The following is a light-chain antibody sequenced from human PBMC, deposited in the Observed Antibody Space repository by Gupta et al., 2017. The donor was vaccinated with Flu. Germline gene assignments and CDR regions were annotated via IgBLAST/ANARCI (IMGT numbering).Light chain of an antibody. Sequence: QSALTQPPSVSGSPGQSVTISCTGTSSDVGTYNRVSWYQQSPGTAPKLMIYEVSRRPSGVPDRFSGSKSGNTASLTISGLQGEDEADDYCSSYTSSYTYVFGTGTKVTVL. CDR2: EVS. CDR1: SSDVGTYNR. CDR3: SSYTSSYTYV. J-gene: IGLJ1*01. V-gene: IGLV2-18*02.